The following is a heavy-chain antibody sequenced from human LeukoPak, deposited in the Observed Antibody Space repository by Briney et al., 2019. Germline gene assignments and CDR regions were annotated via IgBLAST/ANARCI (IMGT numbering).Heavy chain of an antibody. Sequence: ASVKVSCKASGYTFTSYYMHWVRQAPGQGLEWMGIINPSGGSTNYAQKLQGRVTMTTDTSTSTAYMELRSLRSDDTAVYYCARVGSGSYYNPPWFDPWGQGTLVTVSS. CDR1: GYTFTSYY. CDR3: ARVGSGSYYNPPWFDP. V-gene: IGHV1-46*01. J-gene: IGHJ5*02. D-gene: IGHD3-10*01. CDR2: INPSGGST.